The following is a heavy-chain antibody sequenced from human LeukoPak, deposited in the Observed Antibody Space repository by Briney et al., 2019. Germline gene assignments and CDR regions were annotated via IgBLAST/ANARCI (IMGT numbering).Heavy chain of an antibody. CDR2: IYYSGST. D-gene: IGHD2-15*01. CDR3: ARLDGYCSGGSCYSVSFVDP. J-gene: IGHJ5*02. V-gene: IGHV4-39*01. CDR1: GGSISSSNYY. Sequence: SETLSLTRTVSGGSISSSNYYWGWIRQPPGKGLEWIGSIYYSGSTYYNPSLKSRVTISVDTSKNQFSLKLSSVTAADTAVYCCARLDGYCSGGSCYSVSFVDPWGQGTLVTVSS.